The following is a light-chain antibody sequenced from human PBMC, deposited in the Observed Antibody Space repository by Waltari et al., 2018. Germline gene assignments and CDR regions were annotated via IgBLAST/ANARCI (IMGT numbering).Light chain of an antibody. CDR1: QSVSDY. Sequence: EVVLTQSPATLSVSPGGRATPSCRASQSVSDYLPWYQQNPGQAPTLPIFGASTRATGIPARFSGSGSGTEFTLTISSLRSEDFAVYYCQLDDTFGGGTKVEIK. J-gene: IGKJ4*01. CDR3: QLDDT. V-gene: IGKV3D-15*01. CDR2: GAS.